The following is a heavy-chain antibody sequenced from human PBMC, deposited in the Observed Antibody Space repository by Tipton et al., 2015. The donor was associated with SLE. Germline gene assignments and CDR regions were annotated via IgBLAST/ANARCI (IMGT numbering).Heavy chain of an antibody. V-gene: IGHV4-31*03. J-gene: IGHJ6*03. Sequence: LRLSCTVSGGSISSGGYYWSWIRQHPGKGLEWIGYIYYSGSTYYNPSLKSRVTISVDTSKNQFSLKLSSVTAADTAVYYCARVGWELKDYYYMDVWGKGTTVTVSS. CDR3: ARVGWELKDYYYMDV. CDR1: GGSISSGGYY. D-gene: IGHD1-26*01. CDR2: IYYSGST.